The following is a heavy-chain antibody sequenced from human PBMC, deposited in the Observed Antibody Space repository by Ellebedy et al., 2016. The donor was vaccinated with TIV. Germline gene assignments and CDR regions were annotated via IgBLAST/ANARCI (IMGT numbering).Heavy chain of an antibody. CDR2: INPDSGGT. V-gene: IGHV1-2*02. CDR3: ARIVYGSSGFDY. Sequence: AASVKVSCKASGYTFSRYDINWVRQATGQGLEWMGWINPDSGGTTSAQRFQGRVTVTRDTSISTAFMELSRLTSDDTALYYCARIVYGSSGFDYWGQGTLVTVSS. CDR1: GYTFSRYD. J-gene: IGHJ4*02. D-gene: IGHD5/OR15-5a*01.